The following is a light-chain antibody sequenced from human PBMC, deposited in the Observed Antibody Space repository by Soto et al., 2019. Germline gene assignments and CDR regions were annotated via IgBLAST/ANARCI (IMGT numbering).Light chain of an antibody. V-gene: IGKV3-20*01. Sequence: EIGWTESRGTVSLSQGERATLSCRVSQSVSSSYSTWHQQKPGQAPRLLIYCASSRAAGIPDRFSGSGSGTDFTLTITRLEPEDFPVYYCQQYGRSSGTFRQGTKVDI. CDR1: QSVSSSY. CDR2: CAS. CDR3: QQYGRSSGT. J-gene: IGKJ1*01.